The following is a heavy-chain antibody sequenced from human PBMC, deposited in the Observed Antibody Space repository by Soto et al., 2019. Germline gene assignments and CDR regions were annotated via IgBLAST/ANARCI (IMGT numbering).Heavy chain of an antibody. D-gene: IGHD3-3*02. Sequence: SETLSLTXAVYGGSFSGYYWSWIRQPPGKGLEWIGEINHSGSTNYNPSLKSRVTISVDTSKNQFSLKLSSVTTADTAVYYCARDRHFAYYYYGMDVWGQGTTVTVSS. V-gene: IGHV4-34*01. CDR2: INHSGST. CDR3: ARDRHFAYYYYGMDV. CDR1: GGSFSGYY. J-gene: IGHJ6*02.